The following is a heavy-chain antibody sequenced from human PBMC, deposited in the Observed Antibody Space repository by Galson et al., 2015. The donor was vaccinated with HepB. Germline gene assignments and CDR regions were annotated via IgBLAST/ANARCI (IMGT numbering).Heavy chain of an antibody. V-gene: IGHV1-24*01. CDR3: APRRRVTLVRGVYFEY. CDR1: GYTLSELS. D-gene: IGHD3-10*01. Sequence: SVKVSCKVSGYTLSELSMHWVRQAPGEGLEWTGGFDPDDGEALHAQKFQGRVTMTEDTSTDTAYMELSGLRSEDTAVYYCAPRRRVTLVRGVYFEYWGQGTLVTVSS. CDR2: FDPDDGEA. J-gene: IGHJ4*02.